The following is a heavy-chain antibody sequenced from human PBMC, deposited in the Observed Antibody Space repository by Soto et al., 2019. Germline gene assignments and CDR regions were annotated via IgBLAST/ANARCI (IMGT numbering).Heavy chain of an antibody. CDR2: IIPIFGTA. Sequence: SVEASCKXPGHTFSSYPSSRVRQDHGQGLQWTGGIIPIFGTANYAQKFQGRVTISADESTSTAYMELSSLRSEDTAVYCCARARRGYDFWSGYLESDGMGVWGQGTTVTVSS. V-gene: IGHV1-69*13. D-gene: IGHD3-3*01. J-gene: IGHJ6*02. CDR3: ARARRGYDFWSGYLESDGMGV. CDR1: GHTFSSYP.